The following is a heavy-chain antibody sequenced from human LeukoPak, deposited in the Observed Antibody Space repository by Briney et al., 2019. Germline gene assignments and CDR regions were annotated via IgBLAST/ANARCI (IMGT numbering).Heavy chain of an antibody. J-gene: IGHJ4*02. V-gene: IGHV5-51*01. CDR1: GYNFTIYW. CDR3: ARHETGPYFDY. D-gene: IGHD1-1*01. Sequence: GESLKISCKGSGYNFTIYWIGWVRQMPGKGLEWMGGIYPGDSDTRYSPSFQGQVTISADKTISTAYLQWSSLKASDTAMYYCARHETGPYFDYWGQGTLVTVSS. CDR2: IYPGDSDT.